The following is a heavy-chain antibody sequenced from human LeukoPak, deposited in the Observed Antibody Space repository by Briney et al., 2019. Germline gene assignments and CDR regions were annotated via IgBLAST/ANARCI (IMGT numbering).Heavy chain of an antibody. CDR2: IIAIGGST. D-gene: IGHD6-13*01. Sequence: GGSLRLSCAPSGIIFNIYIISWVRQAPGQGIECVSCIIAIGGSTYYADSVEGRFTISRDNSKNMLYLQMDSLRAEDTAVYFCASSSTWRSWFDPWGQGTLVTVSS. CDR3: ASSSTWRSWFDP. J-gene: IGHJ5*02. V-gene: IGHV3-23*01. CDR1: GIIFNIYI.